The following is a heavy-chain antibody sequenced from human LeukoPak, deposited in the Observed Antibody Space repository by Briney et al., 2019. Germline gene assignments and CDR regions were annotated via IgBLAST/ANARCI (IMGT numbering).Heavy chain of an antibody. V-gene: IGHV4-39*07. CDR3: AREGRVRGVIFDY. J-gene: IGHJ4*02. Sequence: SETLSLTCTVSGDSISSPGYYWGWTRQPPGKGLEWIGCIYYDGSIYYNPSLKSRVTMSVDTSRNQFSLKLSSVTAADTAVYYCAREGRVRGVIFDYWGQGTLVTVSS. CDR2: IYYDGSI. D-gene: IGHD3-10*01. CDR1: GDSISSPGYY.